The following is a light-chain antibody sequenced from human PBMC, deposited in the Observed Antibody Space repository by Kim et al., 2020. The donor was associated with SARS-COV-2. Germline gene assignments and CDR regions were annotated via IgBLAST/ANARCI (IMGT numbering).Light chain of an antibody. CDR3: QKYNSAPRT. CDR1: QGISNY. V-gene: IGKV1-27*01. CDR2: SAS. J-gene: IGKJ1*01. Sequence: DIQMTQSPSSLSASVGDRVTITCRASQGISNYLAWYQQKPGKVPRLLIYSASTLQSGVPSRFSGSGSGTDFTLTISSLQAEDVATYYCQKYNSAPRTFGQGTKVDIK.